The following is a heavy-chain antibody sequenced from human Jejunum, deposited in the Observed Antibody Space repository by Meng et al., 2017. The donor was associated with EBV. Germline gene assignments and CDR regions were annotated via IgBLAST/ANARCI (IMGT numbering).Heavy chain of an antibody. J-gene: IGHJ4*02. CDR2: ISPYNGNT. Sequence: QDQLVQSGAEVKKPXXXXKVXXKXXGYIFTNYGISWVRQAPGQGLEWMGWISPYNGNTDSAQKFQGRVTMTTDTSTNTAYMELRSLSSDDTAVYFCARDVLHYDFWSGYFDHWGQGTLVTVSS. V-gene: IGHV1-18*01. CDR1: GYIFTNYG. D-gene: IGHD3-3*01. CDR3: ARDVLHYDFWSGYFDH.